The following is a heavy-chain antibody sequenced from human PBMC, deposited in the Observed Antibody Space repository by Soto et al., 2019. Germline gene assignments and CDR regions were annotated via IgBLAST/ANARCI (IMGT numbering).Heavy chain of an antibody. J-gene: IGHJ6*02. V-gene: IGHV1-3*01. CDR3: ARGVSSGWFHYYGMDV. CDR1: GYSLSTYA. CDR2: ISGGNGDA. D-gene: IGHD6-19*01. Sequence: QVQLVQSGAEVKRPGASVKVSCKASGYSLSTYAIHWVRQAPGQGLEWMGWISGGNGDAKYSQPFQARVTITWDTSANTAYMELSSLTSEDTAAYYCARGVSSGWFHYYGMDVWGPGTTVTVSS.